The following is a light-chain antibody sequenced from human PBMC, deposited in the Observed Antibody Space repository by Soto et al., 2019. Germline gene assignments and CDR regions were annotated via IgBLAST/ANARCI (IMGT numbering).Light chain of an antibody. Sequence: IVLTQSPGTLSLSPGERATLSCRASQRVPSNYVAWYQQKPGQAPRLLIYAASSRTTGIPDRFSGSGSGTDFTLTISRLEPEDFAVYYCQQYGSNPSITFGQGTRLEIK. V-gene: IGKV3-20*01. J-gene: IGKJ5*01. CDR3: QQYGSNPSIT. CDR1: QRVPSNY. CDR2: AAS.